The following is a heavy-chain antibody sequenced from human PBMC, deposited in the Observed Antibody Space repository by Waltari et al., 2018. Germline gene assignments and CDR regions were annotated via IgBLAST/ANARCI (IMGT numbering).Heavy chain of an antibody. V-gene: IGHV1-24*01. CDR3: ATGSGGYYYYGMDV. J-gene: IGHJ6*02. CDR2: FDPEDGET. Sequence: QVQLVQSGAEVKKPGASVKVSCKVSGYTLTELSMHWVRQAPGKGLEWMGGFDPEDGETIYAQKFQGRVTRTEDTSTDTAYMELRSLRSEDTAVYYCATGSGGYYYYGMDVWGQGTTVTVSS. CDR1: GYTLTELS.